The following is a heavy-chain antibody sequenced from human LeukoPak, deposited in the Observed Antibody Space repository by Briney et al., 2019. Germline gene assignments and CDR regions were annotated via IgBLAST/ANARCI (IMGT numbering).Heavy chain of an antibody. CDR1: GFTFSNAW. CDR3: ARVYGYVWGSYRAGFDY. Sequence: TGGSLRLSCAASGFTFSNAWMSWVRQAPGKGLEWVGEINHSGSTNYNPSLKSRVTISVDTSKNQFSLKLSSVTAADTAVYYCARVYGYVWGSYRAGFDYWGQGTLVTVSS. V-gene: IGHV4-34*01. J-gene: IGHJ4*02. D-gene: IGHD3-16*02. CDR2: INHSGST.